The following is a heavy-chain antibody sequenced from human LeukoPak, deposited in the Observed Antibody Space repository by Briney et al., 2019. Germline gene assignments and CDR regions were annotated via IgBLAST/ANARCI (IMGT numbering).Heavy chain of an antibody. CDR3: AREKLGFSYGL. J-gene: IGHJ4*02. Sequence: PGGSLRVSCAASGFAFSNYWMHWVRQAPGKRLVWVSRINGDGSITEYADSVKGRFTISRDNAKNTLYLQMNSLRAEEMAVYYCAREKLGFSYGLWGQGTLVTVSS. CDR1: GFAFSNYW. V-gene: IGHV3-74*01. CDR2: INGDGSIT. D-gene: IGHD5-18*01.